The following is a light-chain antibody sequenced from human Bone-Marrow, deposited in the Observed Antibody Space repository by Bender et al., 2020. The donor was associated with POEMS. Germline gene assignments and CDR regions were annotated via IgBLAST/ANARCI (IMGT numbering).Light chain of an antibody. CDR1: NSNVGNSDL. J-gene: IGLJ3*02. V-gene: IGLV2-23*01. Sequence: QSALTQPASVSGSPGQSITISCAGTNSNVGNSDLVSWYQQHPGNAPKLLIYEGNKRPSGVSSRFSGSKSGNTASLTISGLQAEDEADYYCSSYAGPYEVFGGGTKLTVL. CDR2: EGN. CDR3: SSYAGPYEV.